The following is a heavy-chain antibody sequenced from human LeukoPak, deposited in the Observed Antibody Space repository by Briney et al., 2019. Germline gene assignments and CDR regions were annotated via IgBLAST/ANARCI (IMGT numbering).Heavy chain of an antibody. CDR3: AKGGRRIQLWWSFDY. V-gene: IGHV3-30*18. CDR1: GFTFSSYG. Sequence: HPGGSLRLSCAASGFTFSSYGMHWVRQAPGKGLEWVAVISYDGSNKYYADSVKGRFTISRDNSKNTLYLQMNSLRAEDTAVYYCAKGGRRIQLWWSFDYWGQGTLVTVSS. D-gene: IGHD5-18*01. J-gene: IGHJ4*02. CDR2: ISYDGSNK.